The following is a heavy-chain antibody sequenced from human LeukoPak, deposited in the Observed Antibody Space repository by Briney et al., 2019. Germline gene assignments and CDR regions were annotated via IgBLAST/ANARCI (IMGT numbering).Heavy chain of an antibody. CDR3: ARVRPLRGRSLFDP. V-gene: IGHV4-39*07. Sequence: SETLSLTCTVSGGSISSTNYYWGWIRQPPGKGLEWIGSIYYSGSTYYNPSLKSRVTISVDTSKNQFSLRLSSVTAADTAVYYCARVRPLRGRSLFDPWGQGTPVTVSS. CDR2: IYYSGST. CDR1: GGSISSTNYY. J-gene: IGHJ5*02.